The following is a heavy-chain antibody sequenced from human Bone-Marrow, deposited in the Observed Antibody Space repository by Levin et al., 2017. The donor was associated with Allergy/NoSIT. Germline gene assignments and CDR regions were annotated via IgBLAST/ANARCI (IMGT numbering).Heavy chain of an antibody. D-gene: IGHD6-19*01. CDR1: GFSLPTSGEG. J-gene: IGHJ4*02. CDR2: IYWNDDK. CDR3: AHRQWLPRGFFDY. V-gene: IGHV2-5*01. Sequence: QTLSLTCTFSGFSLPTSGEGVAWIRQSPGKALEWLAQIYWNDDKRYSPSLKNRLTITKDTAKNQVVLTMTNMDPIDTRTYYCAHRQWLPRGFFDYWGQGTLVTVSS.